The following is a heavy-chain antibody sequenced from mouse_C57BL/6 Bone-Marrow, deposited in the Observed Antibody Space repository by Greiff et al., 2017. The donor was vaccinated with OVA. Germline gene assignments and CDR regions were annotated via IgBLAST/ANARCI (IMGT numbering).Heavy chain of an antibody. Sequence: QVQLKQSGAELVRPGTSVKVSCKASGYAFTNYLIEWVKQRPGQGLEWIGVINPGSGGTNYNEKFKGKATLTADKSSSTAYMQLSSLTSEDSAVYFCARKRITTVAYWYFDVWGTGTTVTVSS. CDR3: ARKRITTVAYWYFDV. CDR1: GYAFTNYL. J-gene: IGHJ1*03. CDR2: INPGSGGT. D-gene: IGHD1-1*01. V-gene: IGHV1-54*01.